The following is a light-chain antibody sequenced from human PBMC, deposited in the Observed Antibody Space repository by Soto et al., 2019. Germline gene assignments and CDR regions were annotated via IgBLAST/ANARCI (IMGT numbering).Light chain of an antibody. V-gene: IGKV4-1*01. CDR3: QQYDSVFT. CDR1: HNVFYSSNNRDY. CDR2: WAS. Sequence: DIVMTQSPDSLAVSLGERATINCNSSHNVFYSSNNRDYLAWYQQKPGQPPKLLIYWASTRESGIPDRFSGSGSGTDFTFTISSLQAEDIGTYFCQQYDSVFTFGQGTRLEIK. J-gene: IGKJ5*01.